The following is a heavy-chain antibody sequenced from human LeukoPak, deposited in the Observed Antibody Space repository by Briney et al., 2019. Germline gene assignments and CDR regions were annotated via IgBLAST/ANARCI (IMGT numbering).Heavy chain of an antibody. J-gene: IGHJ5*02. V-gene: IGHV3-48*03. D-gene: IGHD6-13*01. Sequence: GGSLRLSCAASGFTFSSYEMNWVRQAPGKGLEWVSYISSSGSTIYYADSVKGRYTISRDNAKNSLYLQMNSLRAEDTAVYYCARDRIAARWFDPWGQGTLVTVSS. CDR2: ISSSGSTI. CDR1: GFTFSSYE. CDR3: ARDRIAARWFDP.